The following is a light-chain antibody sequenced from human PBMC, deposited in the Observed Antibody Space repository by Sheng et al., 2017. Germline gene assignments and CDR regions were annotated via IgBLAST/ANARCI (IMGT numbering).Light chain of an antibody. CDR3: QQYGTSPKLT. CDR2: GAS. CDR1: QGVSSN. V-gene: IGKV3-20*01. Sequence: TVMTQSPGTLSVSPGERATLSCRASQGVSSNLAWYQQKPGQAPRLLIYGASSRATGIPDRFSGSGSGTDFTLTISRLEPEDFGTYYCQQYGTSPKLTFGGGTKVEIK. J-gene: IGKJ4*01.